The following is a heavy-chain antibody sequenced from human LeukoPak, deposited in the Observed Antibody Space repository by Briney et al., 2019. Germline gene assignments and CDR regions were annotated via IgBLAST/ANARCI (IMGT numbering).Heavy chain of an antibody. V-gene: IGHV4-61*02. J-gene: IGHJ6*02. Sequence: SETLSLTCTVSGGSISSGSYYWSWIRQPAGKGLEWIGRIYTSGSTNYNPSLKSRVTISVDTSKNQFSLKLSSVTAADTAVYYCARDGIAAAGTSAYYYGMDVWGQGTTVTVSS. CDR2: IYTSGST. D-gene: IGHD6-13*01. CDR1: GGSISSGSYY. CDR3: ARDGIAAAGTSAYYYGMDV.